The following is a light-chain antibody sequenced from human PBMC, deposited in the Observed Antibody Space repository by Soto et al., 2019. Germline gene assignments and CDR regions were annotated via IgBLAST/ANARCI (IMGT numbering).Light chain of an antibody. Sequence: SSMTPPRSLSVPPGQPVRISCTGPISDVGDYKFVSWYQQHPGRPPTLLIYDVSKRPSGVPDRFSGFKSGNTASLTISGLQAEDEADYFCCSYTGDWVLGGGTKVNVL. CDR2: DVS. CDR1: ISDVGDYKF. CDR3: CSYTGDWV. V-gene: IGLV2-11*01. J-gene: IGLJ3*02.